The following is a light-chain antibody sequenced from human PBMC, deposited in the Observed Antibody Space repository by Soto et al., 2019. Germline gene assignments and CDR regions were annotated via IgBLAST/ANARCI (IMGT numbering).Light chain of an antibody. Sequence: DIHMTQSASSLSASVGDRDTITCRASQSISSYLNWYQQKPRKATKLLIYAASSLQSGVPSRFSGSGSGTDFTLTISSLQPEDFATYYCQQSYSTPFTFGPGT. CDR2: AAS. J-gene: IGKJ3*01. V-gene: IGKV1-39*01. CDR3: QQSYSTPFT. CDR1: QSISSY.